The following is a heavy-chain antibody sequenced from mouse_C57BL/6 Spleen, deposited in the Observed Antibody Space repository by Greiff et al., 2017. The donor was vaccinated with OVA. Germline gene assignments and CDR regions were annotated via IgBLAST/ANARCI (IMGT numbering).Heavy chain of an antibody. V-gene: IGHV5-17*01. J-gene: IGHJ1*03. Sequence: EVQGVESGGGLVKPGGSLKISCAASGFTFSDYGMHWVSQAPEKGLEWVAYISSCSSTIYYADTVKGRFTISRDNAKNTLCLQMTSLRSEDTSMYYCARRSGTCYWYFDVWGTGPTVSVSS. CDR2: ISSCSSTI. CDR3: ARRSGTCYWYFDV. CDR1: GFTFSDYG. D-gene: IGHD4-1*01.